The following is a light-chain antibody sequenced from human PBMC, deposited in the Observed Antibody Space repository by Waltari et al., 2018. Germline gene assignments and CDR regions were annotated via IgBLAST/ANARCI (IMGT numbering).Light chain of an antibody. CDR3: QSYDTSLRGVL. V-gene: IGLV1-40*01. Sequence: QSVLTQPPSVSGAPGQRVTISCTGSRSNIGAGYAVHWYRQIPGTAPKLLIYANNNRPSGVPDRCSGSKAGTSASLASTGLQAEDEADYYCQSYDTSLRGVLFGGGTKLTVL. CDR1: RSNIGAGYA. J-gene: IGLJ2*01. CDR2: ANN.